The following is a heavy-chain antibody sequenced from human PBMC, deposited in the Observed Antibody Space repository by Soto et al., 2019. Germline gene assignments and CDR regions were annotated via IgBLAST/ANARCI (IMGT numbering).Heavy chain of an antibody. CDR3: ARLSGYDLAGAADQ. Sequence: QVQLQESGPGLVKASQTLSLTCTLSGASVSSAEHYWSWIRQPPGNGLEWIGYTYYSGGSYYNASHQRRVSTSVDTSQYQFSLQLTSATAADTAVYYCARLSGYDLAGAADQWGPGILVSVSS. CDR2: TYYSGGS. D-gene: IGHD5-12*01. V-gene: IGHV4-30-4*01. CDR1: GASVSSAEHY. J-gene: IGHJ4*02.